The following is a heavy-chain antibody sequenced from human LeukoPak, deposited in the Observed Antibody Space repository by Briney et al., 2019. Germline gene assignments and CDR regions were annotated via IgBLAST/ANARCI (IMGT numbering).Heavy chain of an antibody. CDR3: ARDPDYGDSDY. Sequence: KSGGSLRLSCAASGFTFSSYSMNWVRQAPGKGLEWVSSISSSSSYIYYADSVKGRFTISRDNAKNSLYLQMNGLRAEDTAVYYCARDPDYGDSDYWGQGTLVTVSS. CDR1: GFTFSSYS. J-gene: IGHJ4*02. V-gene: IGHV3-21*01. CDR2: ISSSSSYI. D-gene: IGHD4-17*01.